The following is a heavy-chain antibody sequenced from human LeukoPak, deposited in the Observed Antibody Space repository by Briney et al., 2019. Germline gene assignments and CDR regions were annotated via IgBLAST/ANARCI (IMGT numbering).Heavy chain of an antibody. J-gene: IGHJ4*02. CDR1: GFTFSMFA. CDR3: ARDLIAVAASSY. Sequence: PGGSLRFSCAASGFTFSMFAMHWVRQAPGKGLEWVAFISYDGRNEYYAESVKGRFTISRDNSKNTLYLQMNSLRPEDTAVYYCARDLIAVAASSYWGQGTLVTVSS. D-gene: IGHD6-19*01. V-gene: IGHV3-30*04. CDR2: ISYDGRNE.